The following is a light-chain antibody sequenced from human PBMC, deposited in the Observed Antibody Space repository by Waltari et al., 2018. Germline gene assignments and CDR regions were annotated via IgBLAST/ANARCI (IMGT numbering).Light chain of an antibody. Sequence: TQDPAVSVALGQTVRITCQGDSLRSYYASWYQQRPGPAPKLVLYDNNNRPSGVPDRFSGSRSDNTASLTVTGAQAEDEGHYYCHSRDASGVGGTFGGGTKLTVL. CDR3: HSRDASGVGGT. CDR2: DNN. CDR1: SLRSYY. V-gene: IGLV3-19*01. J-gene: IGLJ2*01.